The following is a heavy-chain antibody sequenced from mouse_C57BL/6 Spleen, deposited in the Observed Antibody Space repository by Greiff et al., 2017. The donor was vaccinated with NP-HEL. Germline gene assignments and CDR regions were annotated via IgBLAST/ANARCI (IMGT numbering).Heavy chain of an antibody. CDR1: GYTFTSYW. V-gene: IGHV1-50*01. CDR3: ERLGDYYGSRYDAMDY. Sequence: QVQLQQSGAELVKPGASVKLSCKASGYTFTSYWMQWVKQRPGQGLEWIGEIDPSDSYTNYNHKFKGKATLTVDTSSSTAYMQLSSLTSEDSAGYYCERLGDYYGSRYDAMDYWGQGTSVTVSS. CDR2: IDPSDSYT. D-gene: IGHD1-1*01. J-gene: IGHJ4*01.